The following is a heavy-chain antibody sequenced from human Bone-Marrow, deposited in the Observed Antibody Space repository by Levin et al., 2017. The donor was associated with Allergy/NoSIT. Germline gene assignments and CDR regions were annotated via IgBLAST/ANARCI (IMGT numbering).Heavy chain of an antibody. CDR2: IYYSGST. CDR3: ARLNKGLVHY. D-gene: IGHD6-19*01. CDR1: GGSISSSSYY. V-gene: IGHV4-39*01. J-gene: IGHJ4*02. Sequence: PSQTLSLTCTVSGGSISSSSYYWGWIRQPPGKGLEWIGSIYYSGSTYYNPSLKSRVTISVDTSKNQFSLKLSSVTAADTAVYYCARLNKGLVHYWGQGTLVTVSS.